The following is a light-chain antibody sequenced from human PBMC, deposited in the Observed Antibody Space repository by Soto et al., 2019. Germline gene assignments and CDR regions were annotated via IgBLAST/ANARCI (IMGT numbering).Light chain of an antibody. J-gene: IGKJ1*01. CDR3: MQALQTRT. CDR2: LGS. V-gene: IGKV2-28*01. CDR1: QSLLHSNGHTY. Sequence: DVVRTQSPISLPVTPGEPASISCRSSQSLLHSNGHTYLDWYLQKPGQSPQLLIYLGSNRASGVPDRFSGSGSGTDFTLKISRVEAEDVGVYYCMQALQTRTFGQGTKVDIK.